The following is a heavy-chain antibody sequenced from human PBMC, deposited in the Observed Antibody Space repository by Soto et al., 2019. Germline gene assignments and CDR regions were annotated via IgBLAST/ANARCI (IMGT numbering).Heavy chain of an antibody. CDR3: ARSRNHATVVLKVSSRYFDY. D-gene: IGHD2-8*01. CDR1: GGSISSGGYY. J-gene: IGHJ4*02. Sequence: PSGTLSLTCTVSGGSISSGGYYWSWLRQHTGKGLEWIGYIYYSGSTYYNPSLKSRVTISVDTSKNQFSLKLSSVTAADTAVYYCARSRNHATVVLKVSSRYFDYWRQVTLVTISS. CDR2: IYYSGST. V-gene: IGHV4-31*03.